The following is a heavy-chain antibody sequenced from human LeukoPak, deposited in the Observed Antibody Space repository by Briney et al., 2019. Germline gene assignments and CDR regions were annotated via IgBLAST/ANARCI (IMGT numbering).Heavy chain of an antibody. CDR1: GFTFSSYG. CDR2: ISGSGGST. J-gene: IGHJ4*02. Sequence: PGGSLRLSCAASGFTFSSYGMSWVRQAPGKGLEWVSAISGSGGSTYYADSVKGRFTISRDNAKNSLYLQMNSLRAEDTALYYCAKDKRKLVREYYFDYWGQGTLVTVSS. D-gene: IGHD1-14*01. CDR3: AKDKRKLVREYYFDY. V-gene: IGHV3-23*01.